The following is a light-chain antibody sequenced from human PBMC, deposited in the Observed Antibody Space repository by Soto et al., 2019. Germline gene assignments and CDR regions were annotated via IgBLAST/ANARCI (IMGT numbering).Light chain of an antibody. V-gene: IGKV3D-15*01. CDR2: DTS. J-gene: IGKJ1*01. CDR1: QSVRDRY. CDR3: QQYNNWPT. Sequence: EIVMTQSPATLSVSPGERVTLSCRASQSVRDRYLAWYQQKPGQAPSLLIYDTSTRATGVPDRFSGSGSGTEFTLTISSLQSEDFAVYYCQQYNNWPTFGQGTKVDIK.